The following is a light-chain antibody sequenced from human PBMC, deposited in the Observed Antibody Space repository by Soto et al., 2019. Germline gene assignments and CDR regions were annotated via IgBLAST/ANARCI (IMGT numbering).Light chain of an antibody. CDR3: SSNSSSSTQV. V-gene: IGLV2-14*01. CDR1: SSDVGGYNY. CDR2: DVR. J-gene: IGLJ1*01. Sequence: QSVLTQPASVSGSPGQSITISCTGTSSDVGGYNYVSWYQQHPGKAPKLMIYDVRSRPSGVSNRLSGSKSGNTASLTISGLQAEDEADYYCSSNSSSSTQVXGTGTKVTVL.